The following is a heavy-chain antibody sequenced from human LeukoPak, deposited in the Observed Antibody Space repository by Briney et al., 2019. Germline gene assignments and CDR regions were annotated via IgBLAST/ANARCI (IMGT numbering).Heavy chain of an antibody. CDR1: GFTFSSYA. V-gene: IGHV3-30*04. CDR2: ISYDGSNK. CDR3: ARDRRYVSERWLQSNGGGFDY. D-gene: IGHD5-24*01. Sequence: GGSLRLSCAASGFTFSSYAMHWVRQAPGKGLEWVAVISYDGSNKYYADSVKGRFTTSRDNSKNTLYLQMNSLRAEDTAVYYCARDRRYVSERWLQSNGGGFDYWGQGTLVTVSS. J-gene: IGHJ4*02.